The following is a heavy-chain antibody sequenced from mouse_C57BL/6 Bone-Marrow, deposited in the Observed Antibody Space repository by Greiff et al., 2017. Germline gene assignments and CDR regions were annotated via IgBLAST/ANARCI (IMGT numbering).Heavy chain of an antibody. CDR1: GYTFTSYW. Sequence: VQLQQPGAELVMPGASVKLSCKASGYTFTSYWMHWVKQRPGQGLEWIGEIDPSDSYINYNQKFKGKSTLTVDKSSSPAYMQLSSLTSAASAVEYCARPVGTSYYVDCWGRGTTLTVSS. J-gene: IGHJ2*01. CDR2: IDPSDSYI. D-gene: IGHD4-1*01. V-gene: IGHV1-69*01. CDR3: ARPVGTSYYVDC.